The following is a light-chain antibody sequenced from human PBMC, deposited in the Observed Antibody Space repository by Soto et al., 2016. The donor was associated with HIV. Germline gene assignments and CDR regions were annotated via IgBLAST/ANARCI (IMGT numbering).Light chain of an antibody. V-gene: IGLV3-21*03. Sequence: SYELTQPPSLSVAPRKTARITCGGNNVGSKVVQWYQQKPGHGPSYWSSMMIATGPQGSLSDSLATNSGNTATLSISRVEAGDEADYYCQVWDASTDLVVFGGGTKLTVL. J-gene: IGLJ2*01. CDR2: MIA. CDR3: QVWDASTDLVV. CDR1: NVGSKV.